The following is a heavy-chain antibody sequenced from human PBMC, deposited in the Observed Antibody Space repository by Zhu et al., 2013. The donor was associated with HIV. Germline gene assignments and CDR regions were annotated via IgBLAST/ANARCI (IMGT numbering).Heavy chain of an antibody. CDR3: ARRNGGTWTNWLDP. D-gene: IGHD2-15*01. CDR2: IYAGDSET. CDR1: GDSFANQW. Sequence: VQLVQSGAEVKKPGESLKISCKASGDSFANQWIAWVRQKPGKGFEWMGIIYAGDSETRYSPSFQGQVTISADKSVSTVYLQWTSLKASDTAMYFCARRNGGTWTNWLDPWGQGTLVIVSS. V-gene: IGHV5-51*01. J-gene: IGHJ5*02.